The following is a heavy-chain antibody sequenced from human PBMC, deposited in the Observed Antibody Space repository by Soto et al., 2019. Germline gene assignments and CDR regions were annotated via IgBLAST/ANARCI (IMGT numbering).Heavy chain of an antibody. Sequence: SETLSLTCTVSDESINTNYWIWIRQPPGKRLEWIGNIDYSGSTYYNPSLKSRVTISVDRSKNQLSLKLTSVIAADTAVYYCARGFYDFWSGYPTLYYYYGMDVWGQGTTVTVSS. D-gene: IGHD3-3*01. CDR3: ARGFYDFWSGYPTLYYYYGMDV. CDR1: DESINTNY. CDR2: IDYSGST. V-gene: IGHV4-59*01. J-gene: IGHJ6*02.